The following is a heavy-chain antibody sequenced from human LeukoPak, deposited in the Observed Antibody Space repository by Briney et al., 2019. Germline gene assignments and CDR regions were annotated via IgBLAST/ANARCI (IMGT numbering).Heavy chain of an antibody. V-gene: IGHV1-2*02. J-gene: IGHJ5*02. CDR3: ARSYFDVLTNYYMWLAP. D-gene: IGHD3-9*01. Sequence: ASVKVSCKASGYTFTDYYIHWVRQAPGQGLEWMGWINLNSGDTYYAQNFQDRVTMTGDTSISTAYLGLSSLRSDDTAAFYCARSYFDVLTNYYMWLAPWGQGTLVTVSS. CDR2: INLNSGDT. CDR1: GYTFTDYY.